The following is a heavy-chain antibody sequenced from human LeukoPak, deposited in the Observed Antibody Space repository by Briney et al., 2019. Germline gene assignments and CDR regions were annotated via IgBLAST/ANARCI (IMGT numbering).Heavy chain of an antibody. CDR2: ISTSGGST. Sequence: GGSLRLSCAASGFTVSSYAMNWVRQAPGKGLEWVATISTSGGSTYYADFVKGRFTISRDNSKNTLYLQMNSLRAEDTAVYYCAKNGHGSGSYYPRTKYYFDNWGQGTLVTVSS. V-gene: IGHV3-23*01. D-gene: IGHD3-10*01. CDR1: GFTVSSYA. CDR3: AKNGHGSGSYYPRTKYYFDN. J-gene: IGHJ4*02.